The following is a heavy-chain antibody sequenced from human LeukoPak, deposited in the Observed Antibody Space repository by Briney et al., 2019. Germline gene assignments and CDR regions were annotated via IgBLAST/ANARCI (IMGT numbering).Heavy chain of an antibody. CDR3: ARGDYDILTGYSPDAFDI. CDR1: GGSFSGYY. V-gene: IGHV4-34*01. J-gene: IGHJ3*02. CDR2: INHSGST. D-gene: IGHD3-9*01. Sequence: PSETLSLTCAVYGGSFSGYYWSWIRQPPGKGLEWIGEINHSGSTNYNPSLKSRVTISVDTSKNQFSLKLSSVTAADTAVYYCARGDYDILTGYSPDAFDIWGQGTMVTVSS.